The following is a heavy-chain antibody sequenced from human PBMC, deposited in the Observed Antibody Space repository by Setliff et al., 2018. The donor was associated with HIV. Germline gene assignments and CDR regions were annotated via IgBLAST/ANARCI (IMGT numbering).Heavy chain of an antibody. CDR3: ARGIGTRYNYYMDV. Sequence: PSETLSLTCTVSGASISSYYWNWFRQPAGKGLESLGRIYTSGNMIYNPSLKSRVTMSADTSRNQLSPKLSSVNAADTAVYYCARGIGTRYNYYMDVWGIGTTVTVSS. V-gene: IGHV4-4*07. CDR1: GASISSYY. J-gene: IGHJ6*03. CDR2: IYTSGNM. D-gene: IGHD1-20*01.